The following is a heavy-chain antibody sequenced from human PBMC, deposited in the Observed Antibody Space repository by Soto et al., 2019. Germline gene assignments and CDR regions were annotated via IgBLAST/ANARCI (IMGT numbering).Heavy chain of an antibody. Sequence: ASVKVSCKASGGTFSSYTISWVRQAPGQGLEWMGRIIPILGIANYAQKFQGRVTITADKSTSTAYMELSSLRSEDTAVYYSARGVGNTIFGVVMERPSDYYNMDVWGKGTTVTVSS. CDR3: ARGVGNTIFGVVMERPSDYYNMDV. CDR2: IIPILGIA. J-gene: IGHJ6*03. CDR1: GGTFSSYT. V-gene: IGHV1-69*02. D-gene: IGHD3-3*01.